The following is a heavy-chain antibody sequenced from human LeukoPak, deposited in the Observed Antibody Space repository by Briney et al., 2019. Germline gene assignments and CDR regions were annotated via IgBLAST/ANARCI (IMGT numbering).Heavy chain of an antibody. CDR3: TRDSGRFDY. J-gene: IGHJ4*02. CDR1: GFTLGDYA. CDR2: IRSKVYGGTT. D-gene: IGHD1-26*01. Sequence: GGSLRLSCSASGFTLGDYAMSWVRQAPGKGLEWVGFIRSKVYGGTTEYAASVKGRFTISRDDSKSIAYLQMNSLKTEDTAVYYCTRDSGRFDYWGQGTLVTVSS. V-gene: IGHV3-49*04.